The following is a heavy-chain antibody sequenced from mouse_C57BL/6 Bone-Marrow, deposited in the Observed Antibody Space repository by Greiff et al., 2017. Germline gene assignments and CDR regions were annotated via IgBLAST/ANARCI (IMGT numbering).Heavy chain of an antibody. Sequence: EVHLVESGGDLVKPGGSLKLSCAASGFTFSSYGMSWVRQTPDQRLEWVATISSGGSYTYYPDSVKGRFTISRDNANNTLYLQMSSLKSEDTAMYYWERQGYDYLDYWGQGTTLTVSS. D-gene: IGHD2-3*01. CDR3: ERQGYDYLDY. V-gene: IGHV5-6*01. CDR1: GFTFSSYG. CDR2: ISSGGSYT. J-gene: IGHJ2*01.